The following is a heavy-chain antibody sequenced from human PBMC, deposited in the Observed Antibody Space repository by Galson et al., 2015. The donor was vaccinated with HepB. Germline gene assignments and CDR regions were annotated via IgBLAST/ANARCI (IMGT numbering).Heavy chain of an antibody. CDR3: ASRYYYGSGSNIGPHYYYYGMDV. V-gene: IGHV3-48*01. D-gene: IGHD3-10*01. CDR2: ISSSRSTI. CDR1: GFTFSSYS. J-gene: IGHJ6*02. Sequence: SLRLSCAASGFTFSSYSMNWVRQAPGKGLEWVSYISSSRSTIYYADSVKGRFTISRDNAKNSLYLQMNSLRAEDTAVYYCASRYYYGSGSNIGPHYYYYGMDVWGQGTTVTVSS.